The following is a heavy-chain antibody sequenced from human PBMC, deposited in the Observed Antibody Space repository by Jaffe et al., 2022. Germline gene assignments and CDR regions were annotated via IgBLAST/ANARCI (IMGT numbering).Heavy chain of an antibody. Sequence: EVQLVESGGGLVQPGRSLRLSCTASGFTFGDYAMSWFRQAPGKGLEWVGFIRSKAYGGTTEYAASVKGRFTISRDDSKSIAYLQMNSLKTEDTAVYYCTREPGYSSSWSPEHYYYYYMDVWGKGTTVTVSS. CDR3: TREPGYSSSWSPEHYYYYYMDV. CDR1: GFTFGDYA. D-gene: IGHD6-13*01. J-gene: IGHJ6*03. V-gene: IGHV3-49*03. CDR2: IRSKAYGGTT.